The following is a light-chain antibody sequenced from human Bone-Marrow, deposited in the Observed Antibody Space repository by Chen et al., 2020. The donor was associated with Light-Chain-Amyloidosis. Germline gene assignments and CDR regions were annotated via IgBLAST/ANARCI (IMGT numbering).Light chain of an antibody. J-gene: IGLJ1*01. V-gene: IGLV1-40*01. CDR1: RANFGAGLA. CDR2: TNS. Sequence: QSLLTQPPSVSGAPGQRVTISCTGNRANFGAGLAVHWYQQLPGKAPELLISTNSDRPSGVPDRFSGSKSGASASLAITGLQADDEGDYYCQSYDGNLKIYVFGTGTKVTVL. CDR3: QSYDGNLKIYV.